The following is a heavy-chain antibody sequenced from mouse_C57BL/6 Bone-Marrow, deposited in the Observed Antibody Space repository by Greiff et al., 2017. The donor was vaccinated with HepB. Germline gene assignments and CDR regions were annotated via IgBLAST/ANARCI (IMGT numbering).Heavy chain of an antibody. CDR1: GFNIKDDY. D-gene: IGHD2-5*01. CDR2: IDPENGDT. J-gene: IGHJ4*01. Sequence: VQLQQSGAELVRPGASVKLSCTASGFNIKDDYMHWVKQRPEQGLEWIGWIDPENGDTEYASKFQGKATITADTSSNTAYLQLSILTSEDTAVYYCTKDSNYSYYYAMDYWGQGTSVTVSS. V-gene: IGHV14-4*01. CDR3: TKDSNYSYYYAMDY.